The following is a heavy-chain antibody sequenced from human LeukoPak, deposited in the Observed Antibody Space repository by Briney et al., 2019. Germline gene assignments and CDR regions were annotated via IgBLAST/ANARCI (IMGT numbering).Heavy chain of an antibody. J-gene: IGHJ5*02. V-gene: IGHV4-59*12. D-gene: IGHD3-9*01. Sequence: SETLSLTCTVSGGSISSYYWSWIRQPPGKGLEWIGYIYYSGGTNYNPSLKSRVTMSVDTSKNQFSLKLSSVTAADTAVYYCAREGNPLRYFDPWGQGTLVTVSS. CDR1: GGSISSYY. CDR2: IYYSGGT. CDR3: AREGNPLRYFDP.